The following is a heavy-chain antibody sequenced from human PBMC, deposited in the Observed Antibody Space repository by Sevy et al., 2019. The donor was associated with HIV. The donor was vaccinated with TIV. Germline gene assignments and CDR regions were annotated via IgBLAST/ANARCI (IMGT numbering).Heavy chain of an antibody. CDR2: ISGSGGST. CDR1: GFTFSSYA. J-gene: IGHJ6*02. D-gene: IGHD6-19*01. Sequence: GGSLRLSCAASGFTFSSYAMSWVRQAPGKGLEWVSAISGSGGSTYYADSVKGRFTISRDNSKNMLYLQMNSLRAEDTAVYYCAKDGSSGWYEVSGPYYYYGMDVWGQGTTVTVSS. CDR3: AKDGSSGWYEVSGPYYYYGMDV. V-gene: IGHV3-23*01.